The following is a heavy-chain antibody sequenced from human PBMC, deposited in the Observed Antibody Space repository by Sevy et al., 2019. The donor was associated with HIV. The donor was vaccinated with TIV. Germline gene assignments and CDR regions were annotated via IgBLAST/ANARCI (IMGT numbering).Heavy chain of an antibody. CDR1: GFIFSNYA. D-gene: IGHD2-15*01. Sequence: GGCLRLSCAASGFIFSNYAMHWVRQAPGKGLEWVAVISFDGTNKYYADSVEGRFTISRDNSKNTLYLQMNGLRAEDTAVYYCARPAWEYCTGGSCYFLLDGMDVWGQGTTVTVSS. J-gene: IGHJ6*02. CDR3: ARPAWEYCTGGSCYFLLDGMDV. V-gene: IGHV3-30-3*01. CDR2: ISFDGTNK.